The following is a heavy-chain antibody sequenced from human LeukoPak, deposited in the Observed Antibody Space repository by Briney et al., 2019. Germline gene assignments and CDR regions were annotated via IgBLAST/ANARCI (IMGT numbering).Heavy chain of an antibody. CDR2: TYPGDSDT. CDR1: GYSFTSYW. Sequence: PGESLKISCKGSGYSFTSYWIGWVRQMPGKGLEWMGITYPGDSDTRYSPSFQGQVTISADKSISTAYLQWSSLKASDTAMYYCARTGYHYGSGSHFAFDVWGQGTMVTVSS. J-gene: IGHJ3*01. CDR3: ARTGYHYGSGSHFAFDV. D-gene: IGHD3-10*01. V-gene: IGHV5-51*01.